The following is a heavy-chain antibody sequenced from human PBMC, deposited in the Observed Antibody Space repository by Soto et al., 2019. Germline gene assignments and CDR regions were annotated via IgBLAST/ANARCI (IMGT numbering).Heavy chain of an antibody. CDR2: ISGTGTST. D-gene: IGHD3-3*01. J-gene: IGHJ4*02. CDR1: GFTFSNYA. CDR3: AKDSTIFGVSPIS. V-gene: IGHV3-23*01. Sequence: EVQLLESGGTLVQSGGSLRLSCAASGFTFSNYAMSWVRQAPGKGLEWVSTISGTGTSTYYADSVKGRFTISRDNSKNKVYVQMNSLRAEDTALYYCAKDSTIFGVSPISWGQGTLVTVSS.